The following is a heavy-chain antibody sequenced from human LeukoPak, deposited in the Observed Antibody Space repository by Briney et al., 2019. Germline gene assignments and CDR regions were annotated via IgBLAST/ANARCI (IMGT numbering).Heavy chain of an antibody. D-gene: IGHD6-13*01. CDR3: ARAPAAYSSSSNDAFDI. V-gene: IGHV4-4*07. Sequence: SETLSLTCTVSGGSISSYYWSWIRQPAGKGPEWIGRIYTSGSPNYNPSLKSRVTMSVDTSKNQFSLKLSSVTAADTAVYYCARAPAAYSSSSNDAFDIWGQGTMVTVSS. CDR1: GGSISSYY. J-gene: IGHJ3*02. CDR2: IYTSGSP.